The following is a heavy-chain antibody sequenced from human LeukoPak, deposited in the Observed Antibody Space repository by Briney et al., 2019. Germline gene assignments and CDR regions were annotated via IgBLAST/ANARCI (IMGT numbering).Heavy chain of an antibody. V-gene: IGHV3-43*01. CDR3: AKDTVPAHNYCYMDV. D-gene: IGHD2-2*01. Sequence: GGSLRLSCGASGFPFEYYTMQWVRRAPGRGVEWVSLISWYGGSTYYADSVKGRFTISRDNSKNSLYLQMNSLRTEDTALYYCAKDTVPAHNYCYMDVWGKGTTVTVSS. CDR2: ISWYGGST. CDR1: GFPFEYYT. J-gene: IGHJ6*03.